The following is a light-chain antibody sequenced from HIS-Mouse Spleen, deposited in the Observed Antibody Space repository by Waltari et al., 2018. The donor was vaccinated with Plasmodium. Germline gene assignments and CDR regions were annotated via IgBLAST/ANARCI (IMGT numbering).Light chain of an antibody. Sequence: SYELTQPPSVSVSPALTARLTCPGDALPKKYAYWYQQKSGQAPVLVIYEDSKRPPGIPERFSGSSSGTMATLTISGAQVEDEADYYCYSTDSSGNHRVFGGGTKLTVL. J-gene: IGLJ3*02. V-gene: IGLV3-10*01. CDR3: YSTDSSGNHRV. CDR2: EDS. CDR1: ALPKKY.